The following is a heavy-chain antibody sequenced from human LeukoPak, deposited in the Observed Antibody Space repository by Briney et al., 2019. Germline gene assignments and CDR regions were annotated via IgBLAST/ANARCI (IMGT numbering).Heavy chain of an antibody. V-gene: IGHV4-34*01. J-gene: IGHJ5*02. D-gene: IGHD1-1*01. CDR2: ISHTVLT. CDR3: ARVPDITARPCDT. Sequence: SETLSLTCAVYGGSFSDYYWTLIRQTPGKGRGWIGEISHTVLTGSNPSLKGRVTIFVDPSKKQFPLRMTSVTAADTGVYYCARVPDITARPCDTWGPGTLVTVSS. CDR1: GGSFSDYY.